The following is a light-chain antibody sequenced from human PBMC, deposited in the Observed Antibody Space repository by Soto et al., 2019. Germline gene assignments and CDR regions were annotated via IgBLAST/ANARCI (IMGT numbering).Light chain of an antibody. J-gene: IGKJ4*01. CDR2: KAS. CDR1: QTISSW. CDR3: QQSYRAPLI. Sequence: DIQMTQSPSTLSGSVGDRVTITCRASQTISSWLAWYQQKPGKAPKLLIYKASTLKSGVPSRFSGSGSGTEFTLTISSLQPDDFATYYCQQSYRAPLIFGGGTKVEI. V-gene: IGKV1-5*03.